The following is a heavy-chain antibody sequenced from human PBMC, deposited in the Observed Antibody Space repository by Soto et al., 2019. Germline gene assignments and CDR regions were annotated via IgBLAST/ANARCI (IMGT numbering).Heavy chain of an antibody. V-gene: IGHV3-23*01. Sequence: GGFLRLSRPACGFCISSYSLSYEHQATGKGLEWVSAISGSGGSTYYADSVKGRFTISRDNSKNTLYLQMNSLRAEDTAVYYCAKDVSGSNTFDYWGQVNRVTV. D-gene: IGHD3-3*01. CDR1: GFCISSYS. J-gene: IGHJ4*02. CDR2: ISGSGGST. CDR3: AKDVSGSNTFDY.